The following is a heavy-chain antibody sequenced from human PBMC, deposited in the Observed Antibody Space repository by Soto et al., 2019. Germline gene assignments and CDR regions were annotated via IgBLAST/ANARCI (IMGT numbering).Heavy chain of an antibody. Sequence: ASVKVSCKASGYTFSDFDINWLRQASGQGPEWMGWMDAKSGDTFFAQRFQGKFNMTWDTSLSTAYMEVGSLTSDDTAMYYCARGNPFNYAGFDVWGQGTTVTVSS. CDR2: MDAKSGDT. J-gene: IGHJ6*02. V-gene: IGHV1-8*01. D-gene: IGHD3-16*01. CDR1: GYTFSDFD. CDR3: ARGNPFNYAGFDV.